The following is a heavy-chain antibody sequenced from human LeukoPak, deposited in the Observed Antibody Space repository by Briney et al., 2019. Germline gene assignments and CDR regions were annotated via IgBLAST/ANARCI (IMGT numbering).Heavy chain of an antibody. D-gene: IGHD2-15*01. CDR1: GFTFSSYG. CDR3: ARAPPSPGPTLLSDY. V-gene: IGHV3-33*01. J-gene: IGHJ4*02. CDR2: IWYDGSNK. Sequence: GGSLRLSCAASGFTFSSYGMHWVRQAPGKGLEWVAVIWYDGSNKYYADSVKGRFTISRDNSKNTLYLQMNSLRAEDTAVYYCARAPPSPGPTLLSDYWGQGTLVTVSS.